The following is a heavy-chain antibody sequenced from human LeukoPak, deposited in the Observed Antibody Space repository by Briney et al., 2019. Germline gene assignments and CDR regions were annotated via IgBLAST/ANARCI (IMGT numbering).Heavy chain of an antibody. CDR3: ARGTTESKYRQFDY. V-gene: IGHV3-7*01. J-gene: IGHJ4*02. Sequence: GGSLRLSCAASGFTFSSFWMSWVRQAPGKEPEWVASVKQDGSEKTYVDSVSGRFTISRDNANNSLYLQMNSLRAEDTAMYYCARGTTESKYRQFDYWGQGTLVTVSS. CDR1: GFTFSSFW. D-gene: IGHD2-2*01. CDR2: VKQDGSEK.